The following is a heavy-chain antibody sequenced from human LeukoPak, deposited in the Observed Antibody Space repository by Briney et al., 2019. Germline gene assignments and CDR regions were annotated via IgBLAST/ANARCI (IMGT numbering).Heavy chain of an antibody. J-gene: IGHJ4*02. Sequence: SETLSLTCAVYGGSFSGYYWSWIRQPPGKGLEWIGEINHSGSTNYNPSLKSRVTISVDTSKNQFSLKLSSVTAADTAVYYCARRSYYGSGSYCKLFISPFDYWGQGTLVTVSS. CDR1: GGSFSGYY. D-gene: IGHD3-10*01. V-gene: IGHV4-34*01. CDR2: INHSGST. CDR3: ARRSYYGSGSYCKLFISPFDY.